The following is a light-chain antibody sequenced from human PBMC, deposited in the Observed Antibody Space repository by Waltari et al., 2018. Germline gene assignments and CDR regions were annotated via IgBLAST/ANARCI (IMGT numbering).Light chain of an antibody. V-gene: IGLV2-14*01. J-gene: IGLJ3*02. CDR1: SRDVGGHEH. CDR2: DVN. CDR3: ASFASGTTVV. Sequence: QSALTQPASVSGSPGQSITISCSGASRDVGGHEHVSWYQQHPGKVPKLLLYDVNKLPSGVFNRFSGSKSGNPASLTISGLQAEDEADYYCASFASGTTVVFGGGTKVTVL.